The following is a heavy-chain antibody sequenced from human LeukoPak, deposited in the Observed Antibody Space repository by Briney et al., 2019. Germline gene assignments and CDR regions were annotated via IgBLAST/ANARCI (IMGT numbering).Heavy chain of an antibody. V-gene: IGHV4-34*01. CDR2: INHSGST. D-gene: IGHD3-16*02. J-gene: IGHJ4*02. CDR1: DGSFSGYY. Sequence: KSSETLSLTCAVYDGSFSGYYWSWIRQPPGKGLEWIGEINHSGSTNYNPSLKSRVTISVDTSKNQFSLKLSSVTVADTAVYYCARPQRGWGSYRRFDYWGQGTLVTVSS. CDR3: ARPQRGWGSYRRFDY.